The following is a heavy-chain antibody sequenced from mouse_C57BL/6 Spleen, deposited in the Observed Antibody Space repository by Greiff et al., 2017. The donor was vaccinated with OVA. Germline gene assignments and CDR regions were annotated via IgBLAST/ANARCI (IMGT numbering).Heavy chain of an antibody. CDR1: GYTFTSYW. V-gene: IGHV1-50*01. Sequence: VQLQQPGAELVKPGASVKLSCKASGYTFTSYWMQWVKQRPGQGLEWIGEIDPSDSYTNSNQKFKGKATLTVDTSSSTAYMQLSSLTSEDSAVYYCARCRNYDYDYYAMDYWGQGTSVTVSS. CDR3: ARCRNYDYDYYAMDY. J-gene: IGHJ4*01. D-gene: IGHD2-4*01. CDR2: IDPSDSYT.